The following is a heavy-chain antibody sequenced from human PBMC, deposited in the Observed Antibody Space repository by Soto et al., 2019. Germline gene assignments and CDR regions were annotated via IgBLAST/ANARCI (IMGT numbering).Heavy chain of an antibody. CDR2: INTYTGST. CDR3: AREEPLGYYGMDV. CDR1: GYTFTGYY. J-gene: IGHJ6*01. D-gene: IGHD1-26*01. Sequence: QVQLEQSGAEVKKPGASVKVSCKASGYTFTGYYIHWVRQAPGQGLEWMGWINTYTGSTNYAQKFKGWVTLTRDTSISTAYMELNRLTSDDTAVYYCAREEPLGYYGMDVWGQGNTVTVSS. V-gene: IGHV1-2*04.